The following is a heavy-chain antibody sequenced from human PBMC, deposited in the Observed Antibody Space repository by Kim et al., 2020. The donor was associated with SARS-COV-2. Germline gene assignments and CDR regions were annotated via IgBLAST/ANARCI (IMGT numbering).Heavy chain of an antibody. D-gene: IGHD3-22*01. J-gene: IGHJ3*02. CDR1: GFTFGDYA. Sequence: GGSLRLSCTASGFTFGDYAMSWFRQAPGKGLEWVGFIRSKAYGGTTEYAASVKGRFTISRDDSKSIAYLQMNSLKTEDTAVYYCTGTMIVVVIPDAFDIWGQGTMVTVSS. V-gene: IGHV3-49*03. CDR3: TGTMIVVVIPDAFDI. CDR2: IRSKAYGGTT.